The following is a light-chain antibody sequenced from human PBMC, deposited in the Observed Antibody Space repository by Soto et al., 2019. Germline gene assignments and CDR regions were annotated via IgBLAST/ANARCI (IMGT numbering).Light chain of an antibody. V-gene: IGKV3-20*01. CDR1: QNIGDNY. CDR2: DAS. Sequence: IVLTQSPGTLSLSPGDRATLSCRASQNIGDNYLAWYQQKPGQAPRLLIYDASRRATGIPERFSGSGSGTDFTLTINRLEPEGFAVYYCQQFGRSPRFTFGPGTKVDIK. CDR3: QQFGRSPRFT. J-gene: IGKJ3*01.